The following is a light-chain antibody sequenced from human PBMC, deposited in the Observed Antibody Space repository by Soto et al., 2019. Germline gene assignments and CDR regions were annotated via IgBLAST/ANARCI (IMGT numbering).Light chain of an antibody. V-gene: IGLV1-44*01. CDR1: TSNIGSNP. Sequence: QSALTQPPSASATPGQSVTISCSGRTSNIGSNPVNWYQQLPGAAPRLLLFHDERRPSGVPDRVSGSKSGTSASLAISGLQSDDEAYYYCAAWDDGLNGPVFGGGTKVTVL. CDR3: AAWDDGLNGPV. CDR2: HDE. J-gene: IGLJ2*01.